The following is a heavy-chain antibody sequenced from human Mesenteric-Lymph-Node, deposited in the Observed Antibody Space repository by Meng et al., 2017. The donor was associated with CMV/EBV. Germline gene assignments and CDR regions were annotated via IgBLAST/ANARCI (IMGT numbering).Heavy chain of an antibody. Sequence: GESLKISCTASGFTVRSDYMSWVRQAPGKGLEWVSVINSDGTTYYADSVKGRFTISRDDSKNTLYLQMNSLRAEDTAVYYCARDRVAIYGVVTRYGLDVWGQGTTVTVSS. CDR1: GFTVRSDY. CDR3: ARDRVAIYGVVTRYGLDV. CDR2: INSDGTT. V-gene: IGHV3-53*01. J-gene: IGHJ6*02. D-gene: IGHD3-3*01.